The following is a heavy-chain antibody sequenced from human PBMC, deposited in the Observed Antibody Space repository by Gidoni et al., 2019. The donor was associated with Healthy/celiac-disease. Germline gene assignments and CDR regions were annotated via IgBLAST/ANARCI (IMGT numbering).Heavy chain of an antibody. CDR1: GFTFSSYS. CDR3: AREFSYGSGSAGVDP. D-gene: IGHD3-10*01. Sequence: EVQLVESGGGLVKPGGSLRLSCAASGFTFSSYSMNWVSQAPGKGLEWVSSISSSSSYIYYADSVKGRFTISRDNAKNSLYLQMNSLRAEDTAVYYCAREFSYGSGSAGVDPWGQGTLVTVSS. CDR2: ISSSSSYI. V-gene: IGHV3-21*01. J-gene: IGHJ5*02.